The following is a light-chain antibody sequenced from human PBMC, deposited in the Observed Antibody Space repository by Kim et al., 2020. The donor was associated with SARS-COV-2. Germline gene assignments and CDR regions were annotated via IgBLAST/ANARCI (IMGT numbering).Light chain of an antibody. Sequence: QSVLTQPPSASGTPGQRVTISCSGSSSNIGSNYVYWYQQLSGTAPKLLIYRNNQRPSGVPDRFSGSKSGTSASLAISGLRSKDEADYYCAAWDDSLSGVVFGGGTKLTVL. J-gene: IGLJ2*01. CDR1: SSNIGSNY. CDR3: AAWDDSLSGVV. CDR2: RNN. V-gene: IGLV1-47*01.